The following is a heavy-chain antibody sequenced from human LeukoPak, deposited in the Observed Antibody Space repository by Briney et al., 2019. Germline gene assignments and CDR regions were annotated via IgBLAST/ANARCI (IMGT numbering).Heavy chain of an antibody. J-gene: IGHJ6*02. Sequence: GRSLRLSCTASGFTSGDYAMSWFRQAPGKGLEWVSAISSGGGRTYYADSVKGRFTISRDNSKNTLYLQMNSLRAEDTAVYYCAKDSSSSNYYYGLDVWGQGTTVTVSS. D-gene: IGHD6-6*01. CDR3: AKDSSSSNYYYGLDV. V-gene: IGHV3-23*01. CDR2: ISSGGGRT. CDR1: GFTSGDYA.